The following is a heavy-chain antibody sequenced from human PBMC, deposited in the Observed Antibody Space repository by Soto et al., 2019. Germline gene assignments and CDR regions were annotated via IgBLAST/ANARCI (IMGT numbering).Heavy chain of an antibody. V-gene: IGHV3-23*01. D-gene: IGHD3-9*01. CDR2: ISGGGDGT. Sequence: EVQLLESGGGLVQPGGSLRLSCAASGFTFDSYAMNWVRQAPGKGLEWVSTISGGGDGTYYADSVKGRFTISRDNSQKTVYLQMSSLRVEDTAVYYCAKKGPGSIQTYCVTGWCDYAFDIWGQGTMVTVSS. J-gene: IGHJ3*02. CDR1: GFTFDSYA. CDR3: AKKGPGSIQTYCVTGWCDYAFDI.